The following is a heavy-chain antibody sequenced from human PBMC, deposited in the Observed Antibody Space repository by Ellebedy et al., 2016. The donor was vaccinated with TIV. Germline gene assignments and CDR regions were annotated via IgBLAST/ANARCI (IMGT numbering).Heavy chain of an antibody. Sequence: ASVKVSCKASGYTFTSYGISWVRQAPGQGLEWMGRIIPILGIANYAQKFQGRVTITADKSTSTAYMELSSLRSEDTAVYYCARVMVRGNDAFDIWGQGTMVTVSS. V-gene: IGHV1-69*04. CDR3: ARVMVRGNDAFDI. D-gene: IGHD3-10*01. CDR1: GYTFTSYG. J-gene: IGHJ3*02. CDR2: IIPILGIA.